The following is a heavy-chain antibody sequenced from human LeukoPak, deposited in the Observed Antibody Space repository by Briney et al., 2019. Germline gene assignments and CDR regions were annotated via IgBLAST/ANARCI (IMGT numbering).Heavy chain of an antibody. D-gene: IGHD6-13*01. CDR1: GFTVSSKD. J-gene: IGHJ1*01. V-gene: IGHV3-53*01. Sequence: GGSLRLSCAASGFTVSSKDMNWVRQAPGKGLEWVSLLYSGGSTYYADSVKGRFTISRDTSKNTLYLQMDSLRAEDTAVYYCARATQSAAGYFQHWGQGTLVTVSS. CDR3: ARATQSAAGYFQH. CDR2: LYSGGST.